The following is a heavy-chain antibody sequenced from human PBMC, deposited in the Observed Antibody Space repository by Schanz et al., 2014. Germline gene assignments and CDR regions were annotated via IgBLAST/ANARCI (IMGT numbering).Heavy chain of an antibody. Sequence: EVQLVESGGGVVRPGGSLRLSCAASGFGFDDYAMSWVRQAPGKGLEWVSGINWNGGSTGYADSVKGRFTISRDNAKTSLYLQMNSLRAEDTAVYYCARYGFRKFGVVYGLAVWGQGTTVADS. D-gene: IGHD3-3*01. CDR1: GFGFDDYA. J-gene: IGHJ6*02. V-gene: IGHV3-20*04. CDR2: INWNGGST. CDR3: ARYGFRKFGVVYGLAV.